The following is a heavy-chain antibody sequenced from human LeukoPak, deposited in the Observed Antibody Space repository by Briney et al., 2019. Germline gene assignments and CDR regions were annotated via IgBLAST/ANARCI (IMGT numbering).Heavy chain of an antibody. D-gene: IGHD2-8*02. CDR2: VRSTGDST. CDR3: VKAPGPVY. CDR1: GFTFSSNG. J-gene: IGHJ4*02. Sequence: GGSLRLSCAASGFTFSSNGMSWVRQAPGKRLEWVSTVRSTGDSTYYADSVKGRFTISRDNSKNTLHLQMNSLRAEDTAVYYCVKAPGPVYWGQGTLVTVSS. V-gene: IGHV3-23*01.